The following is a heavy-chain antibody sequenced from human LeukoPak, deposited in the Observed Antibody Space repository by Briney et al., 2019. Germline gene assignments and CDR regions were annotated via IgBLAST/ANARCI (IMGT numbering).Heavy chain of an antibody. J-gene: IGHJ3*02. CDR3: ARGLNSYGGNFKSWAFDI. V-gene: IGHV3-21*01. D-gene: IGHD4-23*01. Sequence: GGSLRLSCAASGFTFSSYSMNWVRQAPGKGLEWVSSISSSSSYIYYADSVKGRFTISRDNAKNSLYLQMNSLRAEDTAVYYCARGLNSYGGNFKSWAFDIWGQGTMVTVSS. CDR1: GFTFSSYS. CDR2: ISSSSSYI.